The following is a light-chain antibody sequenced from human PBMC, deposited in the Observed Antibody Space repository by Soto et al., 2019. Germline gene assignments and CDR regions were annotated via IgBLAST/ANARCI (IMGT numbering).Light chain of an antibody. Sequence: QSALTQPASVPASPGQSITISCTGTSSDVGDYDSVSWYQQHPGKAPKLMIYDVSNRPSGVSNRFSGSKSGNTASLTISGLQAEDEADYYCSSYTSSSTRVFGGGTQLTVL. CDR3: SSYTSSSTRV. V-gene: IGLV2-14*01. J-gene: IGLJ3*02. CDR1: SSDVGDYDS. CDR2: DVS.